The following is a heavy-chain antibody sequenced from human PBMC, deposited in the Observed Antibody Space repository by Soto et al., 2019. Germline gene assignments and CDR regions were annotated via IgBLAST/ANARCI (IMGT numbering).Heavy chain of an antibody. V-gene: IGHV3-23*01. J-gene: IGHJ4*02. D-gene: IGHD2-2*01. Sequence: GGSLRLSCVASGFTFSRYVMSWVRQAPGKGLEWVSTISSNGESTYYADSVKGRFTVSRDNSKNLLYLQMNSLRAEDTAVYYCARVPDLNYCSRTSCLYYFDYWGQGALVTVSS. CDR3: ARVPDLNYCSRTSCLYYFDY. CDR1: GFTFSRYV. CDR2: ISSNGEST.